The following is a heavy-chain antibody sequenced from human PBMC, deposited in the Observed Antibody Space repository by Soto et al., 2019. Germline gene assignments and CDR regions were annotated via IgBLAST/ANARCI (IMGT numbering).Heavy chain of an antibody. CDR3: ARLYGLDAFDI. D-gene: IGHD3-16*02. V-gene: IGHV4-59*08. CDR1: GGSINSYY. Sequence: QVQLQESGPGLVKPSETLSLTCTVSGGSINSYYWSWIRQPPGKGLEWIGYIYYSGSTTYNPSLKSRVTISVDTSKNQFSLKLSSVTAADTAVYYCARLYGLDAFDIWGQGTMVTVSS. J-gene: IGHJ3*02. CDR2: IYYSGST.